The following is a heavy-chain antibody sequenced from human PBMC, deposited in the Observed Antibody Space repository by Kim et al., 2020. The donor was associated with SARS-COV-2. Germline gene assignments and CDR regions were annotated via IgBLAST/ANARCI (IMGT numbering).Heavy chain of an antibody. CDR1: GFTFSDYY. D-gene: IGHD2-21*02. CDR3: ARYESAYGGNSVVYYYMDV. J-gene: IGHJ6*03. CDR2: ISSSGGTI. Sequence: GGSLRLSCAASGFTFSDYYMSWIRQAPGKGLEWVSYISSSGGTIYYADSVKGRFTISRYNAKNSLYLQMNRLRAEDTAVYYCARYESAYGGNSVVYYYMDVWGKGTTVTVSS. V-gene: IGHV3-11*01.